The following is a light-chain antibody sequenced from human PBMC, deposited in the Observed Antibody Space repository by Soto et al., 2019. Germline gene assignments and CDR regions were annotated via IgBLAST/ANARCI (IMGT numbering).Light chain of an antibody. CDR3: QQRSNWPPKGT. V-gene: IGKV3-11*01. CDR1: QSVRSD. J-gene: IGKJ1*01. CDR2: DAS. Sequence: EIVLTQSPATLSLSPGERATLSCRASQSVRSDLAWYQQKPGQAPRLLIYDASNRATGIPARFSGSGSGTDFTLTISSLEPEDFAVYYCQQRSNWPPKGTFGQGTKVEIK.